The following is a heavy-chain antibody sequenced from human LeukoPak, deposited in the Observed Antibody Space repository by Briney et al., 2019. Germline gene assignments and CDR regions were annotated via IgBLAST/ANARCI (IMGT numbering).Heavy chain of an antibody. CDR3: ARTGTNYYYGMDV. CDR1: GFTFSSYG. V-gene: IGHV3-30*02. CDR2: IRYGGNNK. D-gene: IGHD1-1*01. Sequence: GGSLRLSCAASGFTFSSYGMHWVRQAPGKGLEWVAFIRYGGNNKYYADSVKGRFTISRDNSKNTLYLQMNSLRAEDTAVYYCARTGTNYYYGMDVWGQGTTVTVSS. J-gene: IGHJ6*02.